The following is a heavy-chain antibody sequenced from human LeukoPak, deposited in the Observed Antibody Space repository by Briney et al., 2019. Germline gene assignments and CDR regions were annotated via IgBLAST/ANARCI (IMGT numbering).Heavy chain of an antibody. CDR3: TRDPAGYAYGYSFFDY. D-gene: IGHD3-22*01. Sequence: GGSLRLSCTASGFTFGDYAMSWFRQAPGKGLEWVGFIRSETYGGTTEYAASVKGRFSISRDDSNSIAYLQMNSLKTEDTAVYFCTRDPAGYAYGYSFFDYWGQGTLVTVSS. CDR2: IRSETYGGTT. CDR1: GFTFGDYA. V-gene: IGHV3-49*03. J-gene: IGHJ4*02.